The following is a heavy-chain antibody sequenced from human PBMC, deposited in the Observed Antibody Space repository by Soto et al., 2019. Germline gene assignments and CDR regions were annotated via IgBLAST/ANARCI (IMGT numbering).Heavy chain of an antibody. V-gene: IGHV4-59*08. J-gene: IGHJ4*02. CDR1: GGSISSYY. Sequence: SETLSLTCTVSGGSISSYYWSWIRQPPGKGLEWIGYIYYSGSTNYNPSLKSRVTISVDTSKNQFSLKLSSVTAADTAVYYCARHPGRSFPDPLFDYRGQGTLVTVSS. D-gene: IGHD2-21*01. CDR2: IYYSGST. CDR3: ARHPGRSFPDPLFDY.